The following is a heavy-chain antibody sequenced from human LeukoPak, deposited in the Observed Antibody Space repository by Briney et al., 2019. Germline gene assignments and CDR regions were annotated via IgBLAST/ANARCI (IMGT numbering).Heavy chain of an antibody. CDR1: GGSISSYY. Sequence: SETLSLTCTVSGGSISSYYWSWIRQPPGKGLEWIGYIYYSGSTNYNPSLKSRVTISVDTSKNQFSLKLSSVTAADTAVYYCATLFNYGYFDYGGKGPLVPVPS. V-gene: IGHV4-59*08. J-gene: IGHJ4*02. CDR2: IYYSGST. D-gene: IGHD3-16*01. CDR3: ATLFNYGYFDY.